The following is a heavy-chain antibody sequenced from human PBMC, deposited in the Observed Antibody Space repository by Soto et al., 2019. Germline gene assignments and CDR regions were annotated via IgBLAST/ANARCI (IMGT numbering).Heavy chain of an antibody. Sequence: QVQLVESGGAVVQPGRSLRLSCAASGFTFSTYIMDWVRQTPGKGLEWVAAISFDGSGTYYADSVKGRFTISRDNSKDTLYLQMNSLRPDDTAVYYCTRVGMRTYSYTYAEFDSWGQGTLVTVSS. V-gene: IGHV3-30*03. CDR3: TRVGMRTYSYTYAEFDS. J-gene: IGHJ4*02. D-gene: IGHD2-15*01. CDR2: ISFDGSGT. CDR1: GFTFSTYI.